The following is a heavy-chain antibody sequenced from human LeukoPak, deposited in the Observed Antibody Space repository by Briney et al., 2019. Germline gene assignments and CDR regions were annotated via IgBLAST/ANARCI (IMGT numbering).Heavy chain of an antibody. D-gene: IGHD3-10*01. J-gene: IGHJ4*02. V-gene: IGHV3-23*01. CDR2: ISGGGGNT. CDR1: GFTFSNYA. CDR3: AEDYYFGSRSFLGGD. Sequence: GGSLRLSFAASGFTFSNYAMSWVRQAPGKGLEWVSAISGGGGNTYYADSVKGRFTISRDTSKNTLYLQMNSLRAEDTAVYYCAEDYYFGSRSFLGGDWGQGTLVTVSS.